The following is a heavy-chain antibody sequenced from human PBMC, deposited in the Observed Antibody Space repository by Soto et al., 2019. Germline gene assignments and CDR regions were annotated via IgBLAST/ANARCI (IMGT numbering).Heavy chain of an antibody. CDR3: VRSTGWSSFDY. Sequence: QVQLVESGGGVVQPGRSLRLSCEASGINFTIYAMHWVRQAPGKGLEWVAVISYDEVNKYYADSVRGRFTISRDNSKNTLFRQMNSLRPEDTAVYYCVRSTGWSSFDYWGQGTLVTVSA. CDR1: GINFTIYA. V-gene: IGHV3-30-3*01. J-gene: IGHJ4*02. CDR2: ISYDEVNK. D-gene: IGHD6-19*01.